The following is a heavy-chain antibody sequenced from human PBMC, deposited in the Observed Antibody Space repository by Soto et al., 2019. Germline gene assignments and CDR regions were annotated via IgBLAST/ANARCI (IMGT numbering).Heavy chain of an antibody. D-gene: IGHD2-15*01. CDR2: INPSGGST. Sequence: ASVKVSCKASGYTFTSYYMHWVRQAPGQGLEWMGIINPSGGSTSYAQKFQGRVTMTRDTSTSTVYMELSSLRSEDTAVYYCARXLGMVAATGPYYYGMDVWGQGTTVTVSS. J-gene: IGHJ6*02. CDR1: GYTFTSYY. CDR3: ARXLGMVAATGPYYYGMDV. V-gene: IGHV1-46*01.